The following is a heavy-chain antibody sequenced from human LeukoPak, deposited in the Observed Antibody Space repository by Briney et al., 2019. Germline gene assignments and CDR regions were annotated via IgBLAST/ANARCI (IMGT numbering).Heavy chain of an antibody. J-gene: IGHJ4*02. CDR1: GDSISGYY. CDR2: VYYSGAT. V-gene: IGHV4-59*01. D-gene: IGHD2/OR15-2a*01. Sequence: PSETLSLICTVSGDSISGYYWSWIRQPPGKGLEYIGYVYYSGATNSNPSLKSRVTISLDTSKNQFSLKLNSVTAADTAVYYCAKYGNYLVDWGQGTLVTVSS. CDR3: AKYGNYLVD.